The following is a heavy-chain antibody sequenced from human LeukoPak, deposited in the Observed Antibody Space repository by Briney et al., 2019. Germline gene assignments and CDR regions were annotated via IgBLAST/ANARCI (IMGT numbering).Heavy chain of an antibody. V-gene: IGHV3-23*01. Sequence: GGSLRLSCAASGFTFSSYAMSWVRQAPGKGLEWVSAISGSGGSTYYADSVKGRFTISGDNSKNTLYLQMNSLRAKDTAVYFCAKGESRAVAGFPDYWGQGTLVTVSS. CDR1: GFTFSSYA. J-gene: IGHJ4*02. D-gene: IGHD6-19*01. CDR2: ISGSGGST. CDR3: AKGESRAVAGFPDY.